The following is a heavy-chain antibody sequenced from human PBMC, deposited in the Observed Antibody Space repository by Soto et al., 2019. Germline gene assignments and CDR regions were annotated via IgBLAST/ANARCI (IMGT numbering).Heavy chain of an antibody. CDR3: ARGYSSGPDY. CDR2: INSDGSTT. J-gene: IGHJ4*02. CDR1: GFTFRDHW. V-gene: IGHV3-74*01. D-gene: IGHD6-19*01. Sequence: EVQLVESGGGLVQPGGSLRLSCAASGFTFRDHWMHWVRQAPGKGLVWVSRINSDGSTTTYADSVEGRFTISRDNAKSTLYLQLNSLRAEDTALYYCARGYSSGPDYWGQGTLVTVSS.